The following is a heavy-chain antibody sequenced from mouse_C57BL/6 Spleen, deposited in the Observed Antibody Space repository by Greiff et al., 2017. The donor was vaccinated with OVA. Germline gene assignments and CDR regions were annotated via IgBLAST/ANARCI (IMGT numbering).Heavy chain of an antibody. CDR2: IYPGDGDT. CDR3: ARGTSNYRFAY. CDR1: GYAFSSSW. Sequence: QVQLQQSGPELVKPGASVKISCKASGYAFSSSWMNWVKQRPGKGLEWIGRIYPGDGDTNYNGKFKGKATLTADKSSSTAYMQLSSLTSEDSAVYFCARGTSNYRFAYWGQGTLVTVSA. D-gene: IGHD2-5*01. V-gene: IGHV1-82*01. J-gene: IGHJ3*01.